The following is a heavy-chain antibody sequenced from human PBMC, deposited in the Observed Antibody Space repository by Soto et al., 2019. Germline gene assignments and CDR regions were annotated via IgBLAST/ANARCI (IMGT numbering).Heavy chain of an antibody. Sequence: QVQLVQSGAEVKKPGSSVKVSCKASGGSLVSFAISWVRQAPGQGLEWMGGIIPFFGKTDYAERFQGRLTLTTDASTSTTSMELSSLRSEDTALYYCARGAFDRSGNYLAGWFDPWGQGTLVTVSS. D-gene: IGHD3-22*01. V-gene: IGHV1-69*01. CDR1: GGSLVSFA. CDR2: IIPFFGKT. J-gene: IGHJ5*02. CDR3: ARGAFDRSGNYLAGWFDP.